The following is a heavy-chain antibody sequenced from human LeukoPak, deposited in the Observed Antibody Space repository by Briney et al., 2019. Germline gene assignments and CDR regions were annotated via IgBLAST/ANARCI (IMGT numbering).Heavy chain of an antibody. CDR2: IYPGDSDT. V-gene: IGHV5-51*01. D-gene: IGHD2-15*01. CDR3: ARRLGYCSGGSCYGPHWFDP. Sequence: GESLKISCKGSGYSFTNYWIGWVRQMPGKGLEWMGIIYPGDSDTRYSPSFQGQVTISADKSISTAYLQWSSLKASDTAIYYCARRLGYCSGGSCYGPHWFDPWGQGTLVTVSS. CDR1: GYSFTNYW. J-gene: IGHJ5*02.